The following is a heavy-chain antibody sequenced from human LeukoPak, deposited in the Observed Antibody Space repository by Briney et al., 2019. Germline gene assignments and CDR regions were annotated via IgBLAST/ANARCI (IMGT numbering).Heavy chain of an antibody. CDR2: FDPEDGET. CDR1: GYTLTELS. Sequence: ASVKVSCKVSGYTLTELSMHWVRQAPGKGLEWMGGFDPEDGETIYAQKFQGRVTMTEDTSTDKAYMELSSLRSEDTAVYYCATAITMVRGVIQDYWGQGTLVTVSS. J-gene: IGHJ4*02. D-gene: IGHD3-10*01. CDR3: ATAITMVRGVIQDY. V-gene: IGHV1-24*01.